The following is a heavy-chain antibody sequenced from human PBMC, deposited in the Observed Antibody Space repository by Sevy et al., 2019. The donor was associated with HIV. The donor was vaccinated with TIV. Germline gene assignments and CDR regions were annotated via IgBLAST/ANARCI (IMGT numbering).Heavy chain of an antibody. CDR2: IYYSGST. CDR3: ARTPYYYYYYMDV. CDR1: GGSISSSSYY. Sequence: SESLSLTCTVSGGSISSSSYYWGWIRQPPGKGLKWIGSIYYSGSTYYNPSLKSRVTISVDTSKNQFSLKLSSVTAADTPAYYCARTPYYYYYYMDVWGKGTTVTVSS. J-gene: IGHJ6*03. V-gene: IGHV4-39*01.